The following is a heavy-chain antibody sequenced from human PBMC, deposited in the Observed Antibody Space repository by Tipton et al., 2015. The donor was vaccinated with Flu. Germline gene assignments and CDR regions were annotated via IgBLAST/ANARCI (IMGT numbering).Heavy chain of an antibody. Sequence: LRLSCAVSDYSISSGYYWGWIRQPPGKGLEWIGSIHHSGDAYYIPSLKSRVSLSVDTSKNQFSLKVTSVTAADTAVYYCARVRRITWDYQFDHWGQGALVTVSS. V-gene: IGHV4-38-2*01. J-gene: IGHJ4*02. CDR2: IHHSGDA. CDR3: ARVRRITWDYQFDH. D-gene: IGHD3-10*01. CDR1: DYSISSGYY.